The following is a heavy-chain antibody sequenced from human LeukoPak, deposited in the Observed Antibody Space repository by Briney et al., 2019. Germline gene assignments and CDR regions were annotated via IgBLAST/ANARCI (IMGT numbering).Heavy chain of an antibody. Sequence: PSETLSLTCTVSGGSISSSSYYWGWIRQPPGKGLEWIGSIYYSGSTYYNPSLKSRVTISVDTSKNQFSLKLSSVTAADTAVYYCARSTYYYDSSGYYLSPFDYWGQGTLVTVSS. V-gene: IGHV4-39*01. J-gene: IGHJ4*02. CDR3: ARSTYYYDSSGYYLSPFDY. CDR2: IYYSGST. D-gene: IGHD3-22*01. CDR1: GGSISSSSYY.